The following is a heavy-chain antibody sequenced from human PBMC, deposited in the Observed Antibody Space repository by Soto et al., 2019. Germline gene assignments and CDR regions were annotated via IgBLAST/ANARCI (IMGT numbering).Heavy chain of an antibody. Sequence: QVQLVQSGAEVKKPGSSVKVSCKASGDTFSNHTISWVRQAPGQGLEWMGRIIPILGVANYAQKFQGRVTITANKSTSTAYMELSSLRSADTAVYYCERVAEMGTVTKGYYYYMDVWGKRDHGHRLL. CDR2: IIPILGVA. J-gene: IGHJ6*03. V-gene: IGHV1-69*04. CDR3: ERVAEMGTVTKGYYYYMDV. D-gene: IGHD4-17*01. CDR1: GDTFSNHT.